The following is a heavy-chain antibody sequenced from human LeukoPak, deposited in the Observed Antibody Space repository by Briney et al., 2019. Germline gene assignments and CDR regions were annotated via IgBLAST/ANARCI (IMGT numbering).Heavy chain of an antibody. J-gene: IGHJ4*02. D-gene: IGHD6-19*01. CDR3: ARGKHSGWYNDY. Sequence: PSVTLSLTCTVSGYSISSGYYWGWIRQPPGKGLEWIGSIYHSGSTYYSPSLKSRVTISVDTSKNQFSLKLSSVTAADTAVYYCARGKHSGWYNDYWGQGTLVTVSS. CDR2: IYHSGST. CDR1: GYSISSGYY. V-gene: IGHV4-38-2*02.